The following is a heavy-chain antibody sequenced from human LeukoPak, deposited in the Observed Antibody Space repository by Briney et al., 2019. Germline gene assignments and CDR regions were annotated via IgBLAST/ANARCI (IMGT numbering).Heavy chain of an antibody. CDR1: GFTFSNAW. CDR3: TTDLDYYDSSGYYTRSDY. V-gene: IGHV3-15*01. CDR2: IKSKTDGGTT. J-gene: IGHJ4*02. D-gene: IGHD3-22*01. Sequence: GGSLRLSCAASGFTFSNAWMSWVRQAPGKGLEWGGRIKSKTDGGTTDYAAPVKGRFTISRDDSKNTLYLQMNSLKTEDTAVYYCTTDLDYYDSSGYYTRSDYWGQGTLVTVSS.